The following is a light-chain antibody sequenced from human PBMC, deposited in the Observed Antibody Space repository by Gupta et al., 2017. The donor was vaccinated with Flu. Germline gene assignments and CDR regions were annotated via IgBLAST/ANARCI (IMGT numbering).Light chain of an antibody. Sequence: GDRVTITCRASQSISSWLAWYQQKPGKAPKVLIYKASSLQSWVPSRFSGSGSGTEFTLTISSLQPDDFATYYCQQYNSYSGTFGQGTKVEIK. CDR3: QQYNSYSGT. CDR2: KAS. V-gene: IGKV1-5*03. CDR1: QSISSW. J-gene: IGKJ1*01.